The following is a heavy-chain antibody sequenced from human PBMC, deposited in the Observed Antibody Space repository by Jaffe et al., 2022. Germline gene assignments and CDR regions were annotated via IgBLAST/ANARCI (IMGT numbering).Heavy chain of an antibody. V-gene: IGHV3-30*02. CDR2: IRYDGSNK. D-gene: IGHD3-9*01. CDR3: AKDTRYFDWLLVPRTLVGTLDY. Sequence: QVQLVESGGGVVQPGGSLRLSCAASGFTFSSYGMHWVRQAPGKGLEWVAFIRYDGSNKYYADSVKGRFTISRDNSKNTLYLQMNSLRAEDTAVYYCAKDTRYFDWLLVPRTLVGTLDYWGQGTLVTVSS. CDR1: GFTFSSYG. J-gene: IGHJ4*02.